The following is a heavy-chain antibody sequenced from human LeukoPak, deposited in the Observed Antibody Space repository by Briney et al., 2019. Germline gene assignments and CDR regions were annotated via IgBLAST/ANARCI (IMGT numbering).Heavy chain of an antibody. J-gene: IGHJ3*02. Sequence: ASETLSLTCTVSGGSISSYYWSWIRQPPGKGLEWIGYIYYSGSTNYNPSLKSRVTISVDTSKNQFSLKLSSVTAADTAVYYCARGLYYYDSSGYYREDAFDIWGQGTMVTVSS. CDR1: GGSISSYY. CDR3: ARGLYYYDSSGYYREDAFDI. D-gene: IGHD3-22*01. CDR2: IYYSGST. V-gene: IGHV4-59*12.